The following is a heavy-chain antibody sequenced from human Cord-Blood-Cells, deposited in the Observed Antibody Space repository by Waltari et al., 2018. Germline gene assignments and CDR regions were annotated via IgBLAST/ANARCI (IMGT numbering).Heavy chain of an antibody. CDR3: ARHAGLPYYDFWSGYYVFDDYYYMDV. CDR1: GYSFTSYW. Sequence: LVQTGAEVKKPGESLKISCKGSGYSFTSYWIGWVRQMPGKGLEWMGIIYPGDSDTRYSPSFQGQVTISADKSISTASLQWSSLKASDTAMYYCARHAGLPYYDFWSGYYVFDDYYYMDVWGKGTTVTVSS. V-gene: IGHV5-51*01. CDR2: IYPGDSDT. D-gene: IGHD3-3*01. J-gene: IGHJ6*03.